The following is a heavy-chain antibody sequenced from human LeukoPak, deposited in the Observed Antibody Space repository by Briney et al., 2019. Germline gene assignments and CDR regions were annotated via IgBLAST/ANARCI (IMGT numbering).Heavy chain of an antibody. Sequence: SGGSLRLSCAASGFTFSSYAMHWVRQAPGKGLEWVAVISYDGSNKYYADSVKGRFTISRDNSKNTLYLQMNSLRAEDTAVYYCARGAITMVRGVIPTYYFDYWGQGTLVTVSS. CDR2: ISYDGSNK. V-gene: IGHV3-30-3*01. CDR3: ARGAITMVRGVIPTYYFDY. CDR1: GFTFSSYA. J-gene: IGHJ4*02. D-gene: IGHD3-10*01.